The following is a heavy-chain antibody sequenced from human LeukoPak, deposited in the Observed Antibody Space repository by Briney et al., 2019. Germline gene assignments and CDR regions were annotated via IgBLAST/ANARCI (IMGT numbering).Heavy chain of an antibody. Sequence: GGSLRLSCAASGFTFSSYAMSWVRQAPGKGLEWVAVMWHDGSYKYYVDSVKGRFTISRDNAKNTLYLQMNNLRVEDTAVYYCARVGDYENSGSQPFDYWGQGTLVTVSS. V-gene: IGHV3-33*08. CDR1: GFTFSSYA. CDR3: ARVGDYENSGSQPFDY. J-gene: IGHJ4*02. CDR2: MWHDGSYK. D-gene: IGHD3-22*01.